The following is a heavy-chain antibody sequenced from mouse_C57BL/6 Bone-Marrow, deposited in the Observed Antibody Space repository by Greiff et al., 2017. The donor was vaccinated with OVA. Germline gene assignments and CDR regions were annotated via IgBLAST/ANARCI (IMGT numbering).Heavy chain of an antibody. J-gene: IGHJ3*01. CDR1: GYTFTSYW. Sequence: QVQLQQPGAELVKPGASVKMSCKASGYTFTSYWITWVKQRPGQGLEWIGDIYPGSGSTNYNEKFKSKATLTVDTSSSTAYMQLSSLTSEDSAVYDCARDYYGSSAWFAYWGQGTLVTVSA. CDR3: ARDYYGSSAWFAY. V-gene: IGHV1-55*01. CDR2: IYPGSGST. D-gene: IGHD1-1*01.